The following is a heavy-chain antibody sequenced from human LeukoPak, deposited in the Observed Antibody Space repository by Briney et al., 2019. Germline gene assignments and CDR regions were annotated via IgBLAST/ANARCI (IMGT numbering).Heavy chain of an antibody. V-gene: IGHV1-46*01. CDR3: ARDLDSSSWSICYFDY. D-gene: IGHD6-13*01. Sequence: ASVKVSCKASGYTFTSYYIHWVRQAPGQGLEWMGIINPSGGSTSYAQRFQGGVTMTRDTSTSTIYMELNSLRSEDTAVYYCARDLDSSSWSICYFDYWGQGTLVTVFS. J-gene: IGHJ4*02. CDR2: INPSGGST. CDR1: GYTFTSYY.